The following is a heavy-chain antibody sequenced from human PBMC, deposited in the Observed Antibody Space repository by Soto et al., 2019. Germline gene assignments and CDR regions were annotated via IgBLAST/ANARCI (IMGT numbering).Heavy chain of an antibody. CDR2: ISSSSSTI. CDR1: GFTFSSYS. V-gene: IGHV3-48*02. Sequence: EVQLVESGGGLVQPGGSLRLSCAAPGFTFSSYSMNWVRQAPGKGLEWVSYISSSSSTIYYADSVKGRFTISRDNAKNSLYLQMNSLRDEDTAVYYCARLWFGELLATDYWGQGTLVTVSS. J-gene: IGHJ4*02. CDR3: ARLWFGELLATDY. D-gene: IGHD3-10*01.